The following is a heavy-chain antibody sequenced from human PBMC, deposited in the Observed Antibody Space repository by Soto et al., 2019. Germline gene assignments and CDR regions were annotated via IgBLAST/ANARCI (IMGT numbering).Heavy chain of an antibody. CDR2: IWYDGSNK. CDR3: AIYLLYTAPGTGYY. D-gene: IGHD6-13*01. J-gene: IGHJ4*02. CDR1: GFTFSSYG. V-gene: IGHV3-33*01. Sequence: GGSLRLSCAASGFTFSSYGMHWVRQAPGKGLEWVAVIWYDGSNKYYADSVRGRFTISRDNSKNTLYLQMNSLRAEDTAVYYCAIYLLYTAPGTGYYWGQGTLVTVSS.